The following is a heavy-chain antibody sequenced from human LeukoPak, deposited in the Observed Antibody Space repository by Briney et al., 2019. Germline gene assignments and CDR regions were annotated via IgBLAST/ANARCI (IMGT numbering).Heavy chain of an antibody. CDR2: IKSDGTTT. CDR3: ARVNTYWGVYY. Sequence: GGSLRLSCAASGFTFSAYWMYWVRQVPGKGLVWVSHIKSDGTTTNYAYSVKGRFTISRDNAKNTLYLQMNNLRAEDTAVYYCARVNTYWGVYYWGQGTLVTVSS. V-gene: IGHV3-74*01. J-gene: IGHJ4*02. CDR1: GFTFSAYW. D-gene: IGHD3-10*01.